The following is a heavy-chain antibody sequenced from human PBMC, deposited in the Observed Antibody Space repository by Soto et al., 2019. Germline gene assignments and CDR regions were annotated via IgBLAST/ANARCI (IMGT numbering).Heavy chain of an antibody. J-gene: IGHJ6*02. CDR1: GFTFSSYA. CDR2: ISGSGGST. Sequence: GGSLRLSCAASGFTFSSYAMSWVRQAPGKGQEWVSAISGSGGSTYYADSVKGRFTISRDNSKNTLYLQMNSLRAEDTAVYYCAKDPNLGPGALSYYYGMDVWGQGTTVTVSS. V-gene: IGHV3-23*01. CDR3: AKDPNLGPGALSYYYGMDV. D-gene: IGHD3-10*01.